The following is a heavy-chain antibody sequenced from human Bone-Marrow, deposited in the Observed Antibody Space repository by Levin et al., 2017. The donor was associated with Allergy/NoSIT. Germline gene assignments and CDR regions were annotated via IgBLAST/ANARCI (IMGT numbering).Heavy chain of an antibody. CDR1: GGSISNSSYY. CDR3: ARVDSGYDPAYYFDY. J-gene: IGHJ4*02. Sequence: SQTLSLTCTVSGGSISNSSYYWGWIRQPPGKGLEWIGSIYYSGSTYYNPSLKSRVTISVDTSKNQFSLKLSSVTAADTAVYYCARVDSGYDPAYYFDYWGQGTLVTVSS. CDR2: IYYSGST. D-gene: IGHD5-12*01. V-gene: IGHV4-39*07.